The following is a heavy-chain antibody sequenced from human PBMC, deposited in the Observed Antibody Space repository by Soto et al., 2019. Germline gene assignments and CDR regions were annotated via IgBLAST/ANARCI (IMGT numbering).Heavy chain of an antibody. Sequence: EVQLVESGGVVVQPGGSLRLSCAASGFTFDDYTMHWVRQAPGKGLEWVSLISWDGGSTYYADSVKGRCTISRDNSKNSRYLQMNSLRTEDPALYYCEKDHAPDHTYFDYWGKGTLVTVSS. CDR1: GFTFDDYT. V-gene: IGHV3-43*01. CDR3: EKDHAPDHTYFDY. CDR2: ISWDGGST. J-gene: IGHJ4*02.